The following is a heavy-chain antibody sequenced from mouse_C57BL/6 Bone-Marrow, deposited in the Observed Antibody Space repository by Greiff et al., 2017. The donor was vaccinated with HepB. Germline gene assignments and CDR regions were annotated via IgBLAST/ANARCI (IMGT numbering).Heavy chain of an antibody. D-gene: IGHD2-5*01. CDR1: GFNIQNTY. Sequence: EVQLQQSVAELVRPGASVKLSCTASGFNIQNTYMHWVKQRPEQGLEWIGRIDPANGHTTYAPKFQGKATITADTSSNTAYLQLSSLTSEDTAIYYCARDYSNYVPYYFDYWGQGTTLTVSS. CDR3: ARDYSNYVPYYFDY. J-gene: IGHJ2*01. V-gene: IGHV14-3*01. CDR2: IDPANGHT.